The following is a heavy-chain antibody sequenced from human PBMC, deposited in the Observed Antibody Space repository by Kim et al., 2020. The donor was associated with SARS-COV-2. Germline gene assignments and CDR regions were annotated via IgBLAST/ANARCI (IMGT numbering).Heavy chain of an antibody. D-gene: IGHD6-19*01. J-gene: IGHJ6*02. CDR1: GYTFTSYA. CDR3: ARELSGWYYYYYGMDV. V-gene: IGHV7-4-1*02. CDR2: INTNTGNP. Sequence: ASVKVSCKASGYTFTSYAMNWVRQAPGQGLEWMGWINTNTGNPTYAQGFTGRFVFSLATPVSTAYLQISSLKAEYTAVYYCARELSGWYYYYYGMDVWGQGTTVTVSS.